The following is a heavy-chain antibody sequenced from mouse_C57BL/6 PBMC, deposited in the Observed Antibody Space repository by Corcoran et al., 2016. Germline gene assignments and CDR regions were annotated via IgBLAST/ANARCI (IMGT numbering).Heavy chain of an antibody. CDR2: INPNNGGT. D-gene: IGHD1-1*01. J-gene: IGHJ1*03. V-gene: IGHV1-26*01. CDR3: AREPYGSRGYFDV. CDR1: GYTFTDYY. Sequence: EVQLQQTGPELVKHGASVKISCKASGYTFTDYYMNWVKQSHGKSLEWIGDINPNNGGTSYNQKFKGKATLTVDKSSSTAYMELRSLTSEDSAVYYCAREPYGSRGYFDVWGTGTTVTVSS.